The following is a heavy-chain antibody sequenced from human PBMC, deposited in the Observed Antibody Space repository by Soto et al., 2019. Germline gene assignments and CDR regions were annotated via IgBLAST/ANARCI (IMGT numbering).Heavy chain of an antibody. J-gene: IGHJ3*02. CDR1: GFTFSSYS. Sequence: GGSLRLSCAASGFTFSSYSMNWVRQAPGKGLEWVSYISSSSSTIYYADSVKGRFTISRDNAKNSLYLQMNSLRAEDTAVYYCARYNSPKLGYCSSTSCYPDAFDIWGQGTMVTVSS. CDR3: ARYNSPKLGYCSSTSCYPDAFDI. CDR2: ISSSSSTI. V-gene: IGHV3-48*01. D-gene: IGHD2-2*01.